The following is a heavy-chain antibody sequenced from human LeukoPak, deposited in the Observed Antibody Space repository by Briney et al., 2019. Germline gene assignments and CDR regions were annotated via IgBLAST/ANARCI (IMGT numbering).Heavy chain of an antibody. J-gene: IGHJ4*02. CDR2: IWYDGSNK. V-gene: IGHV3-33*01. CDR1: GFTFSSYG. Sequence: GGSLRLSCAASGFTFSSYGMHWVRQAPGKGLEWVAVIWYDGSNKYYADSVKGRSTISRDNSKNTLYLQMNSLRAEDTAVYYCAREGGIAARPGPFDYWGQGTLVTVSS. D-gene: IGHD6-6*01. CDR3: AREGGIAARPGPFDY.